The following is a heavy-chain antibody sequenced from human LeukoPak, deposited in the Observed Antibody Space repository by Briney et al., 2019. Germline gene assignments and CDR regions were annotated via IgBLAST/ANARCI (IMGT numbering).Heavy chain of an antibody. J-gene: IGHJ4*02. CDR1: GGSIISYY. D-gene: IGHD4-17*01. CDR2: IYYSGST. Sequence: NASETLSLTCTVSGGSIISYYWSWIRQPPGKGLEWIGYIYYSGSTNSNPSLRSRVTISIDTSKNQFSLKLSSVTAADTAVYYCARARRRDYEPYFDYWGQGTLVTVSS. V-gene: IGHV4-59*01. CDR3: ARARRRDYEPYFDY.